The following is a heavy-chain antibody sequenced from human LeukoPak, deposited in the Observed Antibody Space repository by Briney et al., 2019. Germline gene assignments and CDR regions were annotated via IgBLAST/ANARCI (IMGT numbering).Heavy chain of an antibody. CDR2: IWNDGSDK. CDR3: ARGCGGTPGCYIIDN. J-gene: IGHJ4*02. CDR1: GFTFSSHG. Sequence: GGSLRLSCEASGFTFSSHGMHWVRQPPGKGLEWGAVIWNDGSDKYYGDSVKGRFTVSRDNSKNTLYLQLDSLRVEDTAVYYCARGCGGTPGCYIIDNWGQGTLVTVSS. V-gene: IGHV3-33*01. D-gene: IGHD2-21*01.